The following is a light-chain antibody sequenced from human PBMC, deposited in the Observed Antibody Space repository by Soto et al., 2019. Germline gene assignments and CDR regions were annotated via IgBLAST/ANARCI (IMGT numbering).Light chain of an antibody. J-gene: IGKJ2*01. CDR2: LGS. Sequence: DIVMTQSPLSLPVIPGEPASISCRSSQSLLHSDGYNYLDWYLQKPGQSPQLLIYLGSNRASGVPDVFGGSGSGTDYTLKISRVEAEDVRVYYCMQPLQTPLHTFGQGTKLEIK. CDR3: MQPLQTPLHT. V-gene: IGKV2-28*01. CDR1: QSLLHSDGYNY.